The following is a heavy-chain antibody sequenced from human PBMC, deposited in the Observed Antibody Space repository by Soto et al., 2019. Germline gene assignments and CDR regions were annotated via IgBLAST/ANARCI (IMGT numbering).Heavy chain of an antibody. D-gene: IGHD2-8*01. CDR2: INPNSGGT. J-gene: IGHJ3*02. Sequence: ASVKVSCKASGYTFTGYYMHWVRQAPGQGLEWMGWINPNSGGTNYAQKFQGRVTMTRDTSISTAYMELSRLRSDDTAVYYCARDDCTNGVCDAFDIWGQGTMVTVSS. CDR1: GYTFTGYY. CDR3: ARDDCTNGVCDAFDI. V-gene: IGHV1-2*02.